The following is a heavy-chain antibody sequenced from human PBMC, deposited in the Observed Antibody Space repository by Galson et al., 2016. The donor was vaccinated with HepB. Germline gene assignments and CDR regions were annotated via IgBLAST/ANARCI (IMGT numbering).Heavy chain of an antibody. V-gene: IGHV3-15*07. CDR3: TTGRPEAMIAEGGASDI. Sequence: SLRLSCAASGFTFSNAWINWVRQAPGKGLEWVGRIKSKTDGGTTDYAAPVKGRFTISRDDSKNTLYLQMNSLKTEDTAVYYCTTGRPEAMIAEGGASDIWGQGTMVTVSS. J-gene: IGHJ3*02. CDR2: IKSKTDGGTT. CDR1: GFTFSNAW. D-gene: IGHD3-22*01.